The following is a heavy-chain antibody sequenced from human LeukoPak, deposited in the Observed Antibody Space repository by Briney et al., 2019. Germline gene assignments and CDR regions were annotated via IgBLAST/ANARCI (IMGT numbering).Heavy chain of an antibody. CDR2: IYPGDSDT. CDR1: GYRFTSYW. D-gene: IGHD4-17*01. J-gene: IGHJ4*02. V-gene: IGHV5-51*01. Sequence: GESLQISFHGSGYRFTSYWIGWVPPMPGKGPEWMGIIYPGDSDTRYSPSFQGQVTISADKSISTAYLQWSSLKASDTAMYYCARHGLDYADWGQGTLVTVSS. CDR3: ARHGLDYAD.